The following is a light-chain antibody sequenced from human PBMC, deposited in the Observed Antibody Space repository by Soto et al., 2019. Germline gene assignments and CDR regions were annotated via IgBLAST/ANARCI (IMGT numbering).Light chain of an antibody. Sequence: EIVMTQSPATLSVSPGDGTTLSCRTSQSVSSNLAWYQLKPGQAPRLLIYDASTRATGIPARFSGSGSGTECTLTISTLQSEDFAVYYWQQYNNWPRTFGQGTKVEIK. CDR2: DAS. J-gene: IGKJ1*01. CDR1: QSVSSN. V-gene: IGKV3-15*01. CDR3: QQYNNWPRT.